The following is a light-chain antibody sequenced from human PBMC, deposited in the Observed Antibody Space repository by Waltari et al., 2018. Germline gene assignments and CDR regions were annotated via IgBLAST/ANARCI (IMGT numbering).Light chain of an antibody. CDR2: EAS. CDR1: SSDVGSYNF. CDR3: CSYTTSDTFV. J-gene: IGLJ2*01. V-gene: IGLV2-23*02. Sequence: QSALTQPASMSGSPGQSITISCTGTSSDVGSYNFVTWYQQHPGKAPKLMIYEASKRPSGVSNRFSGSKSGNTASLTISGLQAEDEADYYCCSYTTSDTFVFGGGTKLTVL.